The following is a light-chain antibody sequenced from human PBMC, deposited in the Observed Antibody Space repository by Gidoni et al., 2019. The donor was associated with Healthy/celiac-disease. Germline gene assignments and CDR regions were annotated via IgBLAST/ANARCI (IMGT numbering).Light chain of an antibody. V-gene: IGKV1-39*01. CDR3: QQSYSTPYT. CDR1: QSISSY. CDR2: AAS. J-gene: IGKJ2*01. Sequence: DIQMTQSPSSLSASVGDRVTITCRASQSISSYLNGYQQKPGKAPKLLIDAASSLQSGVPSRFSGSGSGTYFTLTISSLQPEDFATYYCQQSYSTPYTFGQGTKLEIK.